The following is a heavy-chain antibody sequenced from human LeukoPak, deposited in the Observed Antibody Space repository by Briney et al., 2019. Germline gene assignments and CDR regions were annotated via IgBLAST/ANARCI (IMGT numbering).Heavy chain of an antibody. CDR2: INSNGRST. CDR3: ARDGGRGYSYGVDY. J-gene: IGHJ4*02. Sequence: PGGSLRLSCAASGFTFSSEWMHWVRHAPGGGLVWISHINSNGRSTNYGDSVKGRFTVSRDNAKNTLYLQMNSLRAEDTAVYYCARDGGRGYSYGVDYWGQGTLVTVSS. CDR1: GFTFSSEW. D-gene: IGHD5-18*01. V-gene: IGHV3-74*01.